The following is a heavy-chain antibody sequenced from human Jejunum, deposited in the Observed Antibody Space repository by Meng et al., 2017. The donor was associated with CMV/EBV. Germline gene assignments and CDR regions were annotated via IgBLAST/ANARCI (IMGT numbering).Heavy chain of an antibody. CDR1: GFSFSIYS. CDR2: ISSMSATM. D-gene: IGHD3-3*01. V-gene: IGHV3-48*04. Sequence: GFSFSIYSMNWARQVPGKGLEWVSYISSMSATMYYTDSVRGRFTISRDDAKNSLYLHMNNLRAEDTAIYYCARDVTILGRVQTFDSWGQGTLVTVSS. J-gene: IGHJ4*02. CDR3: ARDVTILGRVQTFDS.